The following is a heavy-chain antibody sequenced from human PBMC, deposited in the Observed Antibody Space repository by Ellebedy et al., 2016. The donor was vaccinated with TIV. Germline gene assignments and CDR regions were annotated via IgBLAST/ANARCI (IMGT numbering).Heavy chain of an antibody. CDR2: INPSGGST. CDR3: ARDGKIVVASFDY. Sequence: ASVKVSXXASGYTFTSYYMHWVRQAPGQGLEWMGIINPSGGSTSYAQKFQGRVTMTRDTSTSTAYMELRSLRSDDTAVYYCARDGKIVVASFDYWGQGTLVTVSS. CDR1: GYTFTSYY. V-gene: IGHV1-46*01. J-gene: IGHJ4*02. D-gene: IGHD3-22*01.